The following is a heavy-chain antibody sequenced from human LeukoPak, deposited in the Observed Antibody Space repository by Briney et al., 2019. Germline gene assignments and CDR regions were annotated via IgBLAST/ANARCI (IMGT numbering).Heavy chain of an antibody. CDR1: GGSISSYY. V-gene: IGHV4-59*01. D-gene: IGHD4-17*01. J-gene: IGHJ4*02. Sequence: PSETLSLTCTVSGGSISSYYWSWIRQPPGKGLEWIGYIYYSGSTNYNPSLKSRVTISVDTSKNQFSLKLSSVTAADTAVYYCARVGYGPYFDSWGQGTLVTVSS. CDR3: ARVGYGPYFDS. CDR2: IYYSGST.